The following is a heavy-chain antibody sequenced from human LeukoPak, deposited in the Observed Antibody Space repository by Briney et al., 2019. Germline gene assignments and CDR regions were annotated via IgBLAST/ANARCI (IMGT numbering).Heavy chain of an antibody. V-gene: IGHV4-39*01. Sequence: SETLSLTCSVSGYSISSRSHYWYLIRPPPGKRLECSGTIHNNGDTHNNPSLNSRVTIFVETSEILFSLMLSVVAAAETAFYYCGRRLRHYDHFDDWGQGTLVTVS. CDR3: GRRLRHYDHFDD. J-gene: IGHJ4*02. D-gene: IGHD3-16*01. CDR2: IHNNGDT. CDR1: GYSISSRSHY.